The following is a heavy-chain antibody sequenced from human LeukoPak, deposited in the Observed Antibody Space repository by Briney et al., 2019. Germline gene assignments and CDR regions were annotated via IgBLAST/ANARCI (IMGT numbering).Heavy chain of an antibody. Sequence: GGSLRLSCAASGXTFSTYNMNWVRQAPGKGLEWVSSIGSSRFYISYADSVRGRFTISRDNAKNSLYLQMNSLRPEDTAVYYCARIYYSDSGGFYSDYWGQGTLVTVSS. CDR1: GXTFSTYN. V-gene: IGHV3-21*01. J-gene: IGHJ4*02. CDR2: IGSSRFYI. D-gene: IGHD3-10*01. CDR3: ARIYYSDSGGFYSDY.